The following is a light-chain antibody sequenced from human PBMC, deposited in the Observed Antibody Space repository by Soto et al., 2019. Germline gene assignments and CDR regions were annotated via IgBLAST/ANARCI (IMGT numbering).Light chain of an antibody. V-gene: IGKV1-5*03. CDR1: QSISSC. CDR3: HQYNSSPFT. CDR2: KPS. J-gene: IGKJ2*01. Sequence: DIQMTQSPSTLSASVGDRVIITCRASQSISSCLAWYQQKPGKAPNLLIYKPSSLESGVPSRFSGSGSGTEFTLTISSLQPDDFETYYCHQYNSSPFTFRKGTKLEIK.